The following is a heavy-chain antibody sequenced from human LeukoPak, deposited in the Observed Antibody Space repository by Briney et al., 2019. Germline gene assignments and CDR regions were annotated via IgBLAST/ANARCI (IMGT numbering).Heavy chain of an antibody. Sequence: ASLRVSSTASGYTFTDYGIRRVRQAPGQGVEWIGWIITYNATTNYAQNLQGRVTMTTDTSTSTAYMELRSLRSDDTAVYYCARDQWGRMVDYWGQGTLVTVSS. CDR3: ARDQWGRMVDY. J-gene: IGHJ4*02. V-gene: IGHV1-18*01. D-gene: IGHD7-27*01. CDR1: GYTFTDYG. CDR2: IITYNATT.